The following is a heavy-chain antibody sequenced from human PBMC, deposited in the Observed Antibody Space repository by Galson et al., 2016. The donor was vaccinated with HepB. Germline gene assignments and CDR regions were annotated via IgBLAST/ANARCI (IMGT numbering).Heavy chain of an antibody. D-gene: IGHD2-15*01. Sequence: SLRLSCAAPGFVVSSNYMNWVRQAPGKGLQWVSLIFTNGSTYYADSVKGRFTISRDTSKNTVYLHMTNLRAEDTAVYYCARDSADAGFFDYWGQGTVVIVSS. CDR1: GFVVSSNY. J-gene: IGHJ4*02. V-gene: IGHV3-53*01. CDR2: IFTNGST. CDR3: ARDSADAGFFDY.